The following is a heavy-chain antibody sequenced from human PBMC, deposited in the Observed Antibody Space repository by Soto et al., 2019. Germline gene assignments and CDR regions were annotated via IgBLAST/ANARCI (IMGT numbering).Heavy chain of an antibody. CDR3: ARRYYYASMDV. Sequence: GESLKISCQGSGYRFTSYWISWVRQMPGKGLEWMGRIDPSDSYTNYSPSFQGHVTISADKSISTAYLQWSSLKASDTAMYYCARRYYYASMDVWGQGTTVTVSS. V-gene: IGHV5-10-1*01. CDR1: GYRFTSYW. J-gene: IGHJ6*02. D-gene: IGHD3-10*01. CDR2: IDPSDSYT.